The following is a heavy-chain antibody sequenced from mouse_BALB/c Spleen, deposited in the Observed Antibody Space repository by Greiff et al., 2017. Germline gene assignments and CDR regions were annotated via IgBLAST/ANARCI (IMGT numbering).Heavy chain of an antibody. Sequence: EVQGVESGGGLVKPGGSLKLSCAASGFTFSSYAMSWVRQTPEKRLEWVASISSGGSTYYPDSVKGRFTISRDNARNILYLQMSSLRSEDTAMYYCARDYSGNMDYWGQGTSVTVSS. J-gene: IGHJ4*01. CDR1: GFTFSSYA. V-gene: IGHV5-6-5*01. CDR2: ISSGGST. CDR3: ARDYSGNMDY. D-gene: IGHD1-1*01.